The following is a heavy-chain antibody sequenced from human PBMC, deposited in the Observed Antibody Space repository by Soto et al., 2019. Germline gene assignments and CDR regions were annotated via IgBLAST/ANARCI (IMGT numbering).Heavy chain of an antibody. D-gene: IGHD3-9*01. J-gene: IGHJ4*02. CDR2: IYYSGST. V-gene: IGHV4-39*01. Sequence: SETLSLTCTVSGGSISSSSYYWGWIRQPPGKGLEWIGSIYYSGSTYYNPSLKSRVTISVDTSKNQFSLKLSSVTAADTAVYYCARQPKILTGYSGQLAYSGQGTLVTVSS. CDR3: ARQPKILTGYSGQLAY. CDR1: GGSISSSSYY.